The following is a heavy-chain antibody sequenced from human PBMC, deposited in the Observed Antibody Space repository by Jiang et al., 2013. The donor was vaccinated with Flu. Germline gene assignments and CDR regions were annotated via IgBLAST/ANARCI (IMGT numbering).Heavy chain of an antibody. CDR2: IVNTGDGT. Sequence: GLEWVSGIVNTGDGTYYAESVKGRFTISRDNSKNTVFLQMNNLRDEDTAVFYCVKEGDGDSWYFDLWGRGTLVTVSS. CDR3: VKEGDGDSWYFDL. J-gene: IGHJ2*01. D-gene: IGHD4-17*01. V-gene: IGHV3-23*01.